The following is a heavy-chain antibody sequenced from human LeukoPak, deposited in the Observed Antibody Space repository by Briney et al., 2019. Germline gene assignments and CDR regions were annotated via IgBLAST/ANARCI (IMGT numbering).Heavy chain of an antibody. J-gene: IGHJ4*02. V-gene: IGHV4-39*01. CDR3: ARKTLRFGYDSSGYFDY. Sequence: PSETLSLTCTVSGGSISSSSYYWGWIRQPPGKGLEWIGSIYYSGSTYYNPFLKSRVTISVDTSKNQFSLKLSSVTAADTAVYYCARKTLRFGYDSSGYFDYWGQGTLVTVSS. CDR1: GGSISSSSYY. D-gene: IGHD3-22*01. CDR2: IYYSGST.